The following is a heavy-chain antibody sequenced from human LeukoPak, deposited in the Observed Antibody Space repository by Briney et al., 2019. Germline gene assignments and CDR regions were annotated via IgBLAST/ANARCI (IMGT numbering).Heavy chain of an antibody. J-gene: IGHJ4*02. CDR2: IIPIFGTA. V-gene: IGHV1-69*13. CDR1: VGTFSSYA. Sequence: ASVKVSCKASVGTFSSYAISWVRQAPGQGLEWMGGIIPIFGTANYAQKFQGRVTITADESTSTAYMELSSLRSEDTAVYYCARGYCSSTSCYSRQAYYFDYWGQGTLVTVSS. CDR3: ARGYCSSTSCYSRQAYYFDY. D-gene: IGHD2-2*02.